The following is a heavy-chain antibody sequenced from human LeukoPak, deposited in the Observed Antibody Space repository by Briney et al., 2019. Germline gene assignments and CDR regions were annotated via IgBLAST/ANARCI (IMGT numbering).Heavy chain of an antibody. CDR3: ARLRTPAALDAFDI. V-gene: IGHV5-51*01. Sequence: GESLKISCKGSGYSFTSYWIGWLRQMPGKGLEWMGIIYPGDSDTRYSPSFQGQVTTSADKSISTAYLQWSSLKASDTAMSYCARLRTPAALDAFDIWGQGTMVTVSS. CDR2: IYPGDSDT. D-gene: IGHD2-2*01. J-gene: IGHJ3*02. CDR1: GYSFTSYW.